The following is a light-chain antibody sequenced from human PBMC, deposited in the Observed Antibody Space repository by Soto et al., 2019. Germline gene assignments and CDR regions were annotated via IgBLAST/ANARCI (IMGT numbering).Light chain of an antibody. CDR2: WAS. V-gene: IGKV4-1*01. CDR1: QSVLYTSNNKNY. Sequence: DITMTQSPDSLAVSLGERATLNCKSSQSVLYTSNNKNYLAWYQQKPRQSPKLLIYWASTRESGVPDRFSGSGSGTDFTLSISGLQAEDVAVYYCQQYYVSPPTFGQGTKVEIK. CDR3: QQYYVSPPT. J-gene: IGKJ1*01.